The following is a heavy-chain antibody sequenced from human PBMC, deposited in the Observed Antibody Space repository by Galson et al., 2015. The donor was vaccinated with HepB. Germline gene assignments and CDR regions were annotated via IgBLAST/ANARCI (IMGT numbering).Heavy chain of an antibody. D-gene: IGHD6-6*01. V-gene: IGHV1-8*01. J-gene: IGHJ6*03. CDR2: MNPNSGNT. Sequence: SVKVSCKASGYTFTSYDINWVRQATGQGLEWMGWMNPNSGNTGYAQKFQGRVTMTRNTSISTAYMELSSLRSEDTAVYYCARKQLGYYYYYMDVWGKGTTVTVSS. CDR1: GYTFTSYD. CDR3: ARKQLGYYYYYMDV.